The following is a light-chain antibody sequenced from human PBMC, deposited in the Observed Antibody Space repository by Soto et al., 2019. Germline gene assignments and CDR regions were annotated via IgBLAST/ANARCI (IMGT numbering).Light chain of an antibody. CDR2: NAS. CDR3: QQRGDWPPIT. Sequence: DIVLTQSPVTLSLSPGDRATLSCRASETVSSYLLWYQQKPGQPPRLLIYNASNRTTGIPARFSGSGSGTDFTLTISSLEPEDFAVYYCQQRGDWPPITFGQGTRLEIK. J-gene: IGKJ5*01. V-gene: IGKV3-11*01. CDR1: ETVSSY.